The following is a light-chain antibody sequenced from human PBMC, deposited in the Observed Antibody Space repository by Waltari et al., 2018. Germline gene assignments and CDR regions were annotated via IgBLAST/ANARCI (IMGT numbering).Light chain of an antibody. J-gene: IGLJ3*02. CDR2: GKE. CDR3: HSRKGSDNQVV. CDR1: SLRTSY. Sequence: SSELTQSPDVSVALGQTVKITCQGDSLRTSYASWYQVKPGQAPVLVLFGKEKRPSGIPDRISGYSSGTTSSLTITGAQAEDEADYYCHSRKGSDNQVVFGGGTKLTVL. V-gene: IGLV3-19*01.